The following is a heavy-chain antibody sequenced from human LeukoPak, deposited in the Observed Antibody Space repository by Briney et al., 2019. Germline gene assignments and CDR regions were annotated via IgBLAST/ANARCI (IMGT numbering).Heavy chain of an antibody. CDR3: ARGGIAVAGSTRGQFDY. D-gene: IGHD6-19*01. V-gene: IGHV3-30-3*01. J-gene: IGHJ4*02. Sequence: SGRSMRLSCAASGFTFGSYAMHWVRQAPGKELEWVAVISSDGSNKYYADSVTGRFTLSRDNSKNTLYLQMNSLRAEDTAVYYCARGGIAVAGSTRGQFDYWGQGTLVTVSS. CDR2: ISSDGSNK. CDR1: GFTFGSYA.